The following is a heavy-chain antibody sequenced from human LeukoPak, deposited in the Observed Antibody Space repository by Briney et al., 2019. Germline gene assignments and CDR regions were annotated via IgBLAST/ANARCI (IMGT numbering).Heavy chain of an antibody. Sequence: SETLSLTCTVSGGSISNYYWSWIRQPPGKGLEWIGYIYYSGSTNYNPSLKSRVTISVDTSKNQFSLKLSSVTAADTAVYYCARDVDGYNYYFDYWGQGTLVTVSS. D-gene: IGHD5-24*01. J-gene: IGHJ4*02. CDR1: GGSISNYY. V-gene: IGHV4-59*01. CDR2: IYYSGST. CDR3: ARDVDGYNYYFDY.